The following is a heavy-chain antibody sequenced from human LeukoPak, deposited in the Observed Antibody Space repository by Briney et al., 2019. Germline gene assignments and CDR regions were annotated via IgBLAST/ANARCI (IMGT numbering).Heavy chain of an antibody. Sequence: GGSLRLSCAASGFTFSTYGMHWDRQAPGKGLEWVAFIRSDGSNKYYADSVKGRFTLSRDNSKNTLYLQMNSLMAEDPAVYYCVKDRGYGSTRGFYYMDVWGKGTTVTVSS. CDR3: VKDRGYGSTRGFYYMDV. CDR2: IRSDGSNK. J-gene: IGHJ6*03. D-gene: IGHD2-2*01. V-gene: IGHV3-30*02. CDR1: GFTFSTYG.